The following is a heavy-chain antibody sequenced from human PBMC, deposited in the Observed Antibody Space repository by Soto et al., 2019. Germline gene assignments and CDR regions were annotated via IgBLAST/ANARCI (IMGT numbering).Heavy chain of an antibody. D-gene: IGHD3-10*01. CDR3: ASSIRITMVLLDY. J-gene: IGHJ4*02. V-gene: IGHV1-69*13. Sequence: SVKVSCKASGGTFSSYAISWVRQAPGQGLEWMGGIIPIFGTANYAQKFQGRVTITADESTSTAYMELSSLRSEDTAVYYCASSIRITMVLLDYWGQGTLVTVSS. CDR2: IIPIFGTA. CDR1: GGTFSSYA.